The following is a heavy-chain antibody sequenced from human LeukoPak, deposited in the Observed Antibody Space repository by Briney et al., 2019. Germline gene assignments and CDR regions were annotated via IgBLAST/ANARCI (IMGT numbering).Heavy chain of an antibody. V-gene: IGHV4-34*01. J-gene: IGHJ6*03. CDR3: ARLASFYYYYVDV. D-gene: IGHD1-1*01. CDR1: GGSFSGYY. Sequence: SETLSLTCAVYGGSFSGYYWSWIRQPPGKGLEWIGEINHSGSTHYNPSLKSRVTISVDTSKNQFSLKLSSVTAADTAVYYCARLASFYYYYVDVWGKGTTVTVSS. CDR2: INHSGST.